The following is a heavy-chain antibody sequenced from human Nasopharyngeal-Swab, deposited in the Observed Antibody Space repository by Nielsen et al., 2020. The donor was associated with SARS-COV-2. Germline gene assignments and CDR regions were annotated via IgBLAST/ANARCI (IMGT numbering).Heavy chain of an antibody. CDR3: AKVPGHKYYYYGMDV. CDR2: ISGSGGST. J-gene: IGHJ6*02. CDR1: GFTFSNYA. Sequence: GGSLRLSCAASGFTFSNYAMSWVRQAPGKGLEWVSAISGSGGSTYYADSVKGRFTISRDNSKNTLYLQMNSLRAEDTAVYYCAKVPGHKYYYYGMDVWGQGTTVTVSS. V-gene: IGHV3-23*01.